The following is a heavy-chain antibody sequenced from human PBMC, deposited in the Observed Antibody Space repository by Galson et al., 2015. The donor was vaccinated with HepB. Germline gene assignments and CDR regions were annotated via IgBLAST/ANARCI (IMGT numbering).Heavy chain of an antibody. CDR2: ISGSGGST. J-gene: IGHJ5*02. Sequence: SLRLSCAASGFSIVNYAMSWVRQAPGKGLEWVSVISGSGGSTHYGDTVKGRFTISRDNSKNTLYLQMNSLRAEDTAVYCCANDVGAASSWGQGTLVTVSS. CDR3: ANDVGAASS. D-gene: IGHD2-15*01. V-gene: IGHV3-23*01. CDR1: GFSIVNYA.